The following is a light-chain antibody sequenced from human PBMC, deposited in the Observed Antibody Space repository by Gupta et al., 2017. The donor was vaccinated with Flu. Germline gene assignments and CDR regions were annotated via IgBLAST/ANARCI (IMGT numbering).Light chain of an antibody. Sequence: DIVMTQSPHSLAVSLVESGPTNCKSSHSLFYFSNNKDYLAWFQQKPGQPPKLLIYWASTRESGVPDRFRGSGSGTDFTLTISSLQAEDVAVYYCQQYYSRPLTFGQGTKLEIK. CDR3: QQYYSRPLT. V-gene: IGKV4-1*01. CDR1: HSLFYFSNNKDY. CDR2: WAS. J-gene: IGKJ2*01.